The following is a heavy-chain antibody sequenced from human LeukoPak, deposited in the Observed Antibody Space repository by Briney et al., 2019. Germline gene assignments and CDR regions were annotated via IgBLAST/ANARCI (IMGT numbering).Heavy chain of an antibody. Sequence: GESLKISCAASGFTFSSYWMHWVRQAQGKGLLWVSRINSDGSSTSYADSVKGRFTISRDNAKNTLYLQMNSLRAEDTAVYYCARAAVFRFLQWSFREDNWGQGTLVTVSS. V-gene: IGHV3-74*01. D-gene: IGHD3-3*01. CDR2: INSDGSST. CDR3: ARAAVFRFLQWSFREDN. J-gene: IGHJ4*02. CDR1: GFTFSSYW.